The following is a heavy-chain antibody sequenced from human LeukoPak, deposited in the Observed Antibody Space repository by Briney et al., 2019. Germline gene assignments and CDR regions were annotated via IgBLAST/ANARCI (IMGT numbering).Heavy chain of an antibody. V-gene: IGHV4-34*08. J-gene: IGHJ4*02. Sequence: GSLRLSCAASGFTFSSYAMSWVRQAPGKGLEWIGEINHSGSTNYNPSLKSRVTISVDTSKNQFSLKLSSVTAADTAVYYCAGYDFWSGYYKHFDYWGQGTLVTVSS. CDR1: GFTFSSYA. CDR3: AGYDFWSGYYKHFDY. D-gene: IGHD3-3*01. CDR2: INHSGST.